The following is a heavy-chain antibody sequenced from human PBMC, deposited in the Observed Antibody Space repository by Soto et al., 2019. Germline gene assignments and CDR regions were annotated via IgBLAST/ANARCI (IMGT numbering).Heavy chain of an antibody. CDR2: IYYSGST. CDR3: ARASSGYRTRIDY. D-gene: IGHD3-3*01. J-gene: IGHJ4*02. Sequence: SETLSLTCTVSGGSISSYYWSWIRQPPGKGLEWIGYIYYSGSTNYNPSLKSRVTISVDTSKNQFSLKLSSVTAADTAVYYCARASSGYRTRIDYWGQGTLVTVSS. V-gene: IGHV4-59*12. CDR1: GGSISSYY.